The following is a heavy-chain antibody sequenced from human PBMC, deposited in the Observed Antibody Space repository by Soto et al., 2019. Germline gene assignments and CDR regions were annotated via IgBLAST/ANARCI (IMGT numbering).Heavy chain of an antibody. CDR2: INHSGST. J-gene: IGHJ4*02. CDR1: GGSFSGYY. Sequence: QVQLQQWGAGLLKPSETLSLTCAVYGGSFSGYYWTWIRQPPGTGLEWIGEINHSGSTNYNPSLKXGVTISVDTSTNQFSLKLTSVTAADTAVYYCARDKITGLFDYWGQGTLVTVSS. V-gene: IGHV4-34*01. CDR3: ARDKITGLFDY. D-gene: IGHD2-8*02.